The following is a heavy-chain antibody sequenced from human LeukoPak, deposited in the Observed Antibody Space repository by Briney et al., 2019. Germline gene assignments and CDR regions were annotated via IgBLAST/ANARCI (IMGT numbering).Heavy chain of an antibody. CDR1: GFTFGDYA. Sequence: GGSLTLSCTASGFTFGDYAMSWVRQAPGKGLEWVGFIRSKAYGGTTEYAASVKGRFTISRDDSKSIAYLQMNSLKTEDTAVYYCTRGLRQTASGLIYYYYGMDVWGQGTTVTVSS. J-gene: IGHJ6*02. CDR3: TRGLRQTASGLIYYYYGMDV. V-gene: IGHV3-49*04. CDR2: IRSKAYGGTT. D-gene: IGHD3-10*01.